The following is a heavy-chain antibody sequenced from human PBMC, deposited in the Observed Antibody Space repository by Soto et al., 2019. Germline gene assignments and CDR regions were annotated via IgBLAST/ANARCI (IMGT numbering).Heavy chain of an antibody. Sequence: EVQLLESGGGLVQPGGSLRLSCAASGFTFSNVAMSWVRQAPGKGMERVSGIRGGGGSSYYADSMKGRFTTSRDNSQNTLYPQMTTLRAEDSAVYYCANNCGVDCHSAFFYWGQGTLVIVSS. V-gene: IGHV3-23*01. CDR2: IRGGGGSS. D-gene: IGHD2-21*02. CDR3: ANNCGVDCHSAFFY. J-gene: IGHJ4*02. CDR1: GFTFSNVA.